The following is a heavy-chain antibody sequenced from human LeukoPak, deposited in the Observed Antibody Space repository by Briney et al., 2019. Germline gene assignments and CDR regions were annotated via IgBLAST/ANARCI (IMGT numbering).Heavy chain of an antibody. CDR3: AKYRGDHGYAAFDI. Sequence: GGSLTLSCAASGFTFASYAMSWVRQAPGKGLEWVSGIIGSGTSTYYADSVKGRFTISRDNSKNPLFVQMSSLSAEDTAVYYCAKYRGDHGYAAFDIWGQGTMVTVSS. D-gene: IGHD2-8*01. J-gene: IGHJ3*02. CDR2: IIGSGTST. V-gene: IGHV3-23*01. CDR1: GFTFASYA.